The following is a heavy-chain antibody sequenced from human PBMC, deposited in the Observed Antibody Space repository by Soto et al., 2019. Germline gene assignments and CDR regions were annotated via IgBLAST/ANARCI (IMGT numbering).Heavy chain of an antibody. Sequence: GGSLRLSCAASGFTFSNAWMSWVRQAPGKGLEWVGRIKSKTDGGTTDYAAPVKGRFTISRDDSKNTLYLQMNSLKTEDTAVYYCTTDHGSGYQVDYWGQGTLVTVSS. D-gene: IGHD3-22*01. V-gene: IGHV3-15*01. CDR3: TTDHGSGYQVDY. J-gene: IGHJ4*02. CDR1: GFTFSNAW. CDR2: IKSKTDGGTT.